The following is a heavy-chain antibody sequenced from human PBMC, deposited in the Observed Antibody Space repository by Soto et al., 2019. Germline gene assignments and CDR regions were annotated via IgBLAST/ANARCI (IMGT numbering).Heavy chain of an antibody. J-gene: IGHJ4*02. CDR2: ISNRGTYT. CDR3: ARAAGSPLYNFDS. D-gene: IGHD6-25*01. V-gene: IGHV3-11*06. Sequence: QVQLVESGGGLVKPGGSLTLSCTASAFTFKDYYMTWIRQAPGKGLEWISYISNRGTYTHYADSVEGRFTISRDNAKNSVYLHMSSLSAEDKALYYCARAAGSPLYNFDSWGQGTQVTVSS. CDR1: AFTFKDYY.